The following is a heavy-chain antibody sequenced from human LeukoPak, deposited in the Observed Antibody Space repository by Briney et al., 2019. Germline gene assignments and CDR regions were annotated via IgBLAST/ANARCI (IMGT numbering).Heavy chain of an antibody. V-gene: IGHV4-38-2*01. D-gene: IGHD3-16*02. CDR2: IYHAGST. J-gene: IGHJ4*02. CDR1: GYAIGSGFY. CDR3: ARYRYGGPADY. Sequence: SETLSLTCAVSGYAIGSGFYWGWLRQPPGKELEWIGSIYHAGSTYYTPSLKSRVTISVDTSKNHFSLSLNSVTVADTAVYYCARYRYGGPADYWGPGTQITVSS.